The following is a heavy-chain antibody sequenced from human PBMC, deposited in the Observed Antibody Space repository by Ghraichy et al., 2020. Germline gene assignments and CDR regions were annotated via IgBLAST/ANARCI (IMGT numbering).Heavy chain of an antibody. J-gene: IGHJ6*02. CDR1: GFTFSSYA. CDR3: AKDSTMIVVVSNYYYYYGMDV. Sequence: RGSLRLSCAASGFTFSSYAMSWVRQAPGKGLEWVSAISGSGGSTYYADSVKGRFTISRDNSKNTLYLQMNSLRAEDTAVYYCAKDSTMIVVVSNYYYYYGMDVWGQGTTVTVSS. CDR2: ISGSGGST. D-gene: IGHD3-22*01. V-gene: IGHV3-23*01.